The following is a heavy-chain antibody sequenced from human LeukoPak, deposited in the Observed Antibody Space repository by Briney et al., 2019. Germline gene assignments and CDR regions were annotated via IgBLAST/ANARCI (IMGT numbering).Heavy chain of an antibody. D-gene: IGHD3-3*01. J-gene: IGHJ6*03. CDR2: IIPIFGTA. V-gene: IGHV1-69*05. Sequence: GSSVKVSCKASGGTFSSYAISWVRQAPGQGLEWMGGIIPIFGTANYAQKFQGRVTITTDESTSTAYMELSSLRSEDTAVYYCARGLILEWLPALDYYYMDVWGKGTTVTVSS. CDR1: GGTFSSYA. CDR3: ARGLILEWLPALDYYYMDV.